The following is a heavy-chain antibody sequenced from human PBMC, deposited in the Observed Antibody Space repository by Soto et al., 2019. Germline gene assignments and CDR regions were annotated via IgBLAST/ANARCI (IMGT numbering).Heavy chain of an antibody. J-gene: IGHJ4*02. V-gene: IGHV4-59*01. Sequence: SETLSLTCSVSGGSISGSYWSWIRQSPGKGLEWLGYVYYAGITNYSPSLRSRVSISVDTSKNEFSLRMSSVTAADTAVYFCARSVAVPGAHIDYWGQGTKLTVST. CDR2: VYYAGIT. D-gene: IGHD6-19*01. CDR1: GGSISGSY. CDR3: ARSVAVPGAHIDY.